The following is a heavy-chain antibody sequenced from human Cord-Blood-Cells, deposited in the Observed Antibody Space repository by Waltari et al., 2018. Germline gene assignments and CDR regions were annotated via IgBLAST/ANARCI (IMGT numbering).Heavy chain of an antibody. J-gene: IGHJ4*02. D-gene: IGHD1-26*01. CDR3: TRPGGSTYY. Sequence: EVQLVEDGGGLVQPGGSLKLSWADTGFAFSGLSLPWVRQASGKGLEWVGRIRSKANSYATAYAASVKGRFTISRDDSKNTAYLQMNSLKTEDTAVYYCTRPGGSTYYWGQGTLVTVSS. CDR1: GFAFSGLS. V-gene: IGHV3-73*02. CDR2: IRSKANSYAT.